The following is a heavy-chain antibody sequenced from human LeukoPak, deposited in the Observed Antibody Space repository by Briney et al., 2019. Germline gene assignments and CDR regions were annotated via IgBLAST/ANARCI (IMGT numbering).Heavy chain of an antibody. J-gene: IGHJ4*02. CDR2: INQDESEK. CDR3: ARYCTFRTCSGTKFDS. V-gene: IGHV3-7*03. Sequence: GGSLRLSCAVSGMTFKNYWMSWFRQTPGKGLEWVATINQDESEKYYLDSVKGRFTISRDTAKNSLCLRMYSLTAEDTALYYCARYCTFRTCSGTKFDSWGPGTLVTVSS. D-gene: IGHD1-1*01. CDR1: GMTFKNYW.